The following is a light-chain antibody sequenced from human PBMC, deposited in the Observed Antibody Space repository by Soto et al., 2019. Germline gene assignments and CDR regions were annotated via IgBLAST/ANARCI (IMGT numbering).Light chain of an antibody. CDR1: SSNIGSNY. Sequence: QSALTQPPSASWTPGQRVTISCSGSSSNIGSNYVYWYQQLPGTAPKLLIYRNNQRPSGVPDRFSGSKSGTSASLAISGLRSEDEADYYCAAWDDSLSAFYVFGTGTKVTVL. CDR3: AAWDDSLSAFYV. J-gene: IGLJ1*01. CDR2: RNN. V-gene: IGLV1-47*01.